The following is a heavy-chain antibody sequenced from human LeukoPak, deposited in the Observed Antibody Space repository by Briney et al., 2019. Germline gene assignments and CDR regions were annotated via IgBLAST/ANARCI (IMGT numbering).Heavy chain of an antibody. V-gene: IGHV1-69*04. CDR3: ARVGDRGSSWYM. D-gene: IGHD6-13*01. CDR2: IIPILGIA. CDR1: GGTFSSYA. J-gene: IGHJ4*02. Sequence: SVKVSCKASGGTFSSYAISWVRQAPGQGLEWMGRIIPILGIANYAQKFQGRVTITADKSTSTAYMELSSLRSEDTAVYYCARVGDRGSSWYMWGQGTLVTVSS.